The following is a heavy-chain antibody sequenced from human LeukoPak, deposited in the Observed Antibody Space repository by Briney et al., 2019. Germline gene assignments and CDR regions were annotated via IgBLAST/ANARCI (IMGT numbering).Heavy chain of an antibody. CDR3: ARLSEAD. CDR2: ISGSGGST. V-gene: IGHV3-23*01. D-gene: IGHD2-8*01. Sequence: GGSLRLSCAASGFTFSTYAMSWVRQAPGKGLEWVSAISGSGGSTYYADSVRGRFTIPRDNSENTLYLQMNSLRTEDTAVYYCARLSEADWGQGTLVTVSS. CDR1: GFTFSTYA. J-gene: IGHJ4*02.